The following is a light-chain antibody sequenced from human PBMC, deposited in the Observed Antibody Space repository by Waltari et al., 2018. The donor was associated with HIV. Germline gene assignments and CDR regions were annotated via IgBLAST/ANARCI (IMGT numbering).Light chain of an antibody. CDR3: QSPDSSGPWV. V-gene: IGLV3-25*03. CDR2: KDT. Sequence: SYELTQPPSVSVSPGQTARITCSGDALPKQYAYWYQQKPGQAPVLVIYKDTERPSGSPERVSGSSSGTTVTLTISGVQAEDEADYYCQSPDSSGPWVFGGGTKLTVL. J-gene: IGLJ3*02. CDR1: ALPKQY.